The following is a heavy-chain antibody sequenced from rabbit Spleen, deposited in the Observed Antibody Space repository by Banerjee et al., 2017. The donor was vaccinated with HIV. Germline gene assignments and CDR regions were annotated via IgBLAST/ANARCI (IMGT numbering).Heavy chain of an antibody. J-gene: IGHJ3*01. CDR2: IYAGSSGTT. CDR3: ARVSETSGWGEDL. Sequence: QSLEESGGDLVKPGASLTLTCTASGFSFSGSHYMCWVRQAPGKGLEWIACIYAGSSGTTYYASWAKGRFTISKTSSTTVTLQMTSLTVADTATYFCARVSETSGWGEDLWGQGTLVTVS. D-gene: IGHD4-1*01. CDR1: GFSFSGSHY. V-gene: IGHV1S40*01.